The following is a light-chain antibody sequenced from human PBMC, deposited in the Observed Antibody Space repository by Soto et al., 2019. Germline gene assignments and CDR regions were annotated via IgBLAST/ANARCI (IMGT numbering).Light chain of an antibody. CDR1: SSDVGGYNY. V-gene: IGLV2-14*01. CDR2: DVS. J-gene: IGLJ2*01. Sequence: QSALTQPASVSGSPGQSITISCTGTSSDVGGYNYVSWYQKHPGKAPKLMIYDVSNRPSGVSNRFSGSKSGNTASLTISGIQAEDEADYYCSSYTSSRDVIFGGGTKLTVL. CDR3: SSYTSSRDVI.